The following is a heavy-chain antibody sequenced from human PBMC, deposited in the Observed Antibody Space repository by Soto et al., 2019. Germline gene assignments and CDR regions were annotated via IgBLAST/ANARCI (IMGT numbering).Heavy chain of an antibody. V-gene: IGHV1-18*01. J-gene: IGHJ4*02. Sequence: QVQLIQSGAELKRPAASLKVSCRSSCYAFNTYGVSWVRQAPGQGLERVGWISTSNGHTNFAQNFQGRVTVTTDTSTSTAYMELRSLTSDDTAVYYCVRDRPSAAPFFDLWGQGTLVTVSS. CDR1: CYAFNTYG. CDR2: ISTSNGHT. CDR3: VRDRPSAAPFFDL. D-gene: IGHD6-25*01.